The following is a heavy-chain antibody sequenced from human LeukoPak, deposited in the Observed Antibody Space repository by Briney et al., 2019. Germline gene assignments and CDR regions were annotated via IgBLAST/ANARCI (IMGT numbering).Heavy chain of an antibody. V-gene: IGHV4-39*02. CDR3: ARDRSGWPNWYFDL. J-gene: IGHJ2*01. Sequence: PSETLSLTCTVSGGSISSSSYYWGWIRQPPGKGLEWIGSIYYSGSTYYNPSLKSRVTISVDTSKNQFSLKLSSVTAADTAVYYCARDRSGWPNWYFDLWGHGTLVTVSS. CDR2: IYYSGST. CDR1: GGSISSSSYY. D-gene: IGHD6-19*01.